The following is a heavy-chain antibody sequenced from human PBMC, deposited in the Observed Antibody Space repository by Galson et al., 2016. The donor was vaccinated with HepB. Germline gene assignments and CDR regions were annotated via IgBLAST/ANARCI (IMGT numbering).Heavy chain of an antibody. CDR3: ARATIGGSWPYYHYCVMDV. CDR1: GYTFSSFG. D-gene: IGHD3-16*01. Sequence: SVKVSCKASGYTFSSFGVSWVRQAPGQGLEWMGWISAHNGNTNFDQKFQGRVTMTTDTSTSTAYMELRSLRSDDSAVYYCARATIGGSWPYYHYCVMDVWGQGTTVTVSS. J-gene: IGHJ6*02. CDR2: ISAHNGNT. V-gene: IGHV1-18*01.